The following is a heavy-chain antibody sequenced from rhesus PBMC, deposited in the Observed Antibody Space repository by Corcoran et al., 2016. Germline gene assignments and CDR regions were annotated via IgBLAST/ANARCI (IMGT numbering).Heavy chain of an antibody. CDR1: VGSISSNY. V-gene: IGHV4-169*01. CDR2: IYGSGSST. D-gene: IGHD4-29*01. J-gene: IGHJ3*01. CDR3: ANIVAASDAFDF. Sequence: QLQLQASGPGLVKPSENLSVTCAGSVGSISSNYWSWLRQAPGKGLEWIGYIYGSGSSTNYNPSLKSRVTLSVDTPKNQFSLKLSSGTAADTAVYYCANIVAASDAFDFWGQGLRVTVSS.